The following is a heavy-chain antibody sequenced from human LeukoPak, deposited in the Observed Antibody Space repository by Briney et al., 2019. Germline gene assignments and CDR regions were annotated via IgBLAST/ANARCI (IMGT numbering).Heavy chain of an antibody. CDR3: ARALDYYDSSGYDAQGAFDI. CDR2: IIPIFGTA. D-gene: IGHD3-22*01. CDR1: GGTFSSYA. Sequence: SVKVSCKASGGTFSSYAISWVRQAPGQGLEWMGGIIPIFGTANYAQKFQGRVTITTDESTSTAYMELSSLRSEDTAVYYCARALDYYDSSGYDAQGAFDIWGQGTMVTVSS. V-gene: IGHV1-69*05. J-gene: IGHJ3*02.